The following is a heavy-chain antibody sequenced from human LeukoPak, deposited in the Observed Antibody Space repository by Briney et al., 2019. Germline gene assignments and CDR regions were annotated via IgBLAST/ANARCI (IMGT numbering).Heavy chain of an antibody. D-gene: IGHD3-16*02. CDR2: IDWDDDK. CDR1: GFSLPATGMR. Sequence: SGPALVKPTQTLTLTCTLSGFSLPATGMRVSWIRQPPGKALEWLARIDWDDDKFYSPSLKTRLTISKDTSKNQVVLTVTNMDPADTATYYCARSYSSHYFDYWGQGTLVTVSS. CDR3: ARSYSSHYFDY. J-gene: IGHJ4*02. V-gene: IGHV2-70*04.